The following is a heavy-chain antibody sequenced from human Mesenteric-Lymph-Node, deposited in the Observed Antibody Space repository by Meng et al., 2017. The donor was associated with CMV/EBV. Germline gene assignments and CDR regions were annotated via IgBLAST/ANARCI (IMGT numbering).Heavy chain of an antibody. CDR1: GYTFTDYY. Sequence: SVKVSFKAYGYTFTDYYITCVRQAPGQGLEWMGRINPNSGATNYAQKFQDRVTMTRDTSISTAYMELGGLRSDDTAIYYCATLNFDYWGQGTLVTVSS. J-gene: IGHJ4*02. CDR2: INPNSGAT. CDR3: ATLNFDY. V-gene: IGHV1-2*06.